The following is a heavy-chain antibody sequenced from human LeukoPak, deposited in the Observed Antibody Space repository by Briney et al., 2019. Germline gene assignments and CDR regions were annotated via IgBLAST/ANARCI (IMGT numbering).Heavy chain of an antibody. CDR2: IYYSGST. CDR1: GGSISSSSYY. CDR3: ARWAYCGGDCYSIFDY. Sequence: SETLSLTCTVSGGSISSSSYYWSWIRQPPGKGLEWIGYIYYSGSTNYNPSLKSRVTISVDTSKNQFSLKLSSVTAADTAVYYCARWAYCGGDCYSIFDYWGQGTLVTVSS. J-gene: IGHJ4*02. V-gene: IGHV4-61*05. D-gene: IGHD2-21*02.